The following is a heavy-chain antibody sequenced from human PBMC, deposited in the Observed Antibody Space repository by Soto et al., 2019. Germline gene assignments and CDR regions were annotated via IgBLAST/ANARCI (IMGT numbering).Heavy chain of an antibody. CDR2: ISAYNGNT. V-gene: IGHV1-18*01. J-gene: IGHJ4*02. D-gene: IGHD1-26*01. CDR1: GYTFTSYG. CDR3: ARDHGVWWELLYYFEY. Sequence: ASVKVSCKGSGYTFTSYGISWVRQAPGHGLEWMGWISAYNGNTNYAQKLLGRVTMTTDTSTSTAYMELRSLRSDDTAVYYCARDHGVWWELLYYFEYWGQGTLVTVSS.